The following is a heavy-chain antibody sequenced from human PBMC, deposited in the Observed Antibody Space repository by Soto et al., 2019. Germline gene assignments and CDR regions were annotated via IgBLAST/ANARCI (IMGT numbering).Heavy chain of an antibody. CDR3: ATDCSGGSCYSK. V-gene: IGHV3-33*01. CDR1: GFSFSNYG. Sequence: PGGSLRLSCAASGFSFSNYGMYWVRQAPGKGLEWVALIWYDGSKKYYADFVKGRFTISRDNSKNTLYLQMNSLRAEDTAVYYCATDCSGGSCYSKWGQGTLVTVSS. J-gene: IGHJ4*02. CDR2: IWYDGSKK. D-gene: IGHD2-15*01.